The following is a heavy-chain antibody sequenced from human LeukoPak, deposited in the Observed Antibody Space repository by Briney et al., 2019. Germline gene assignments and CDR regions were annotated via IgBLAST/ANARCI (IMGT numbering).Heavy chain of an antibody. Sequence: GGALRLSSAASGFTIWSYGMHWVRQAPGRGLEGVAFIWHDGNEKSYADSVKGRFTISRDNSKKTVYLQMNSLRVDDTALYYCARWSTPYGIDVWGKGATVTVAS. CDR2: IWHDGNEK. D-gene: IGHD2-2*01. V-gene: IGHV3-33*01. J-gene: IGHJ6*04. CDR3: ARWSTPYGIDV. CDR1: GFTIWSYG.